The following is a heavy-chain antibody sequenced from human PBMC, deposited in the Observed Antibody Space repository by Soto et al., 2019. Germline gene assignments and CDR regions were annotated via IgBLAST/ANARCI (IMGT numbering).Heavy chain of an antibody. V-gene: IGHV3-74*01. CDR1: GFTFSSFW. Sequence: EVQLVESGGGLVQPGGSLRLSCAVSGFTFSSFWMHWVRQAPGEGRVWGSRINTDGSSTSYADSVKGRFTISRDNAKNTLYLQMNSLRVEDTAMYYCAKRGVDTFGLSYWGQGTLVTVSS. D-gene: IGHD3-10*01. J-gene: IGHJ4*02. CDR2: INTDGSST. CDR3: AKRGVDTFGLSY.